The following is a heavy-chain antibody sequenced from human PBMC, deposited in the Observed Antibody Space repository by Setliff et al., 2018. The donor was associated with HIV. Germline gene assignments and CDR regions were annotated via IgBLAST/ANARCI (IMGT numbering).Heavy chain of an antibody. CDR3: ARSTAEIAVAGI. CDR2: MYPSGST. J-gene: IGHJ3*02. CDR1: GGSFSGYY. Sequence: SETLSLTCAVYGGSFSGYYWTWIRQPPGKGLEWIGEMYPSGSTNYNSSLKSRVTISVDKSKNQFSLKLSSVTAADTAVYYCARSTAEIAVAGIWGQGTMVTVSS. V-gene: IGHV4-34*01. D-gene: IGHD6-19*01.